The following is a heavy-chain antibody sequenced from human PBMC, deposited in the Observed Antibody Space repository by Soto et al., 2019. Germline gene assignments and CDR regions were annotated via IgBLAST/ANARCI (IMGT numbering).Heavy chain of an antibody. CDR3: APGRKDSSGYLYYFDY. V-gene: IGHV4-59*01. J-gene: IGHJ4*01. D-gene: IGHD3-22*01. Sequence: SETLSLTCSVSGDSIRNYYWSWIRQPPGKGLEWIGYIYDSGRTNYNPSLKSRVTISVDTSKNQFSLKLSSVTAADTAVYYCAPGRKDSSGYLYYFDYWGQGTLVTVSS. CDR2: IYDSGRT. CDR1: GDSIRNYY.